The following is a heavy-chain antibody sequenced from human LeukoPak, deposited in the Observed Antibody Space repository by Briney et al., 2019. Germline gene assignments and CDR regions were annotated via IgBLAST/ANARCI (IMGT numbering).Heavy chain of an antibody. Sequence: GGSLRLSCAASGFSFSGSSMNWVRQAPGKGLEWVAFIRYDGSNRYYADSVKGRFTISRDNSKNTLYLQMNSLRAEDTAVYYCARGADSSGYYYYFDYWGQGTLVTVSS. CDR3: ARGADSSGYYYYFDY. V-gene: IGHV3-30*02. J-gene: IGHJ4*02. CDR1: GFSFSGSS. CDR2: IRYDGSNR. D-gene: IGHD3-22*01.